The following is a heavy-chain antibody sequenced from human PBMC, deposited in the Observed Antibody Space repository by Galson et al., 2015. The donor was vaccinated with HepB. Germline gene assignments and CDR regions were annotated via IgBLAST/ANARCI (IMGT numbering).Heavy chain of an antibody. CDR2: ISSSSSTI. D-gene: IGHD6-19*01. Sequence: SLRLSCADSGFTFSSYSMNWVRQAPGKGLGWVSYISSSSSTIYYADSVKGRFTISRDNAKNSLYLQMNSLRAEDTAVYYCARVPKYSSGWYDYWGQGTLVTVSS. V-gene: IGHV3-48*04. CDR1: GFTFSSYS. J-gene: IGHJ4*02. CDR3: ARVPKYSSGWYDY.